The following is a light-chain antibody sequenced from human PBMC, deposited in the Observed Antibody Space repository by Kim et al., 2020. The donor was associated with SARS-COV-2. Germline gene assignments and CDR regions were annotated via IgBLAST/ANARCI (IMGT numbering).Light chain of an antibody. CDR3: QQNGAWPLT. V-gene: IGKV3-15*01. CDR1: QSVSTN. J-gene: IGKJ4*01. Sequence: VSPGESATLSCWASQSVSTNLAWYQQKPGQAPRLLIHGASTRATGIPARFSGGGSGTEFTLTINSLQSEDFAVYYCQQNGAWPLTFGGGTKVDIK. CDR2: GAS.